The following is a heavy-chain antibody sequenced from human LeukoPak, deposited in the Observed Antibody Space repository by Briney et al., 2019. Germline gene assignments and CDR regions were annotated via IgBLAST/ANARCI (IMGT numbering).Heavy chain of an antibody. CDR3: ARDIGYCSSTSCYPWFDP. D-gene: IGHD2-2*01. CDR1: GYTFTGYY. J-gene: IGHJ5*02. Sequence: ASVKVSCKASGYTFTGYYMHWVRQAPGQGLGWMGWINPNSGGTNYAQKFQGRVTMTRDTSISTAYMELSRLRSDDTAVYYCARDIGYCSSTSCYPWFDPWGQGTLVTVSS. V-gene: IGHV1-2*02. CDR2: INPNSGGT.